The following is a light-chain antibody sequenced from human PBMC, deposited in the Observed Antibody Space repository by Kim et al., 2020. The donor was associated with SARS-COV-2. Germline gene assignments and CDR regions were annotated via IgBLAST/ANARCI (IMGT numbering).Light chain of an antibody. CDR3: QQYNRHYT. J-gene: IGKJ2*01. V-gene: IGKV1-5*03. Sequence: DIQMTQSPSTLSASIGDRVTITCRASQTISNWLAWYQQKPGKAPKLLISESSNLEVGVPSRFSGSGSGTEFTLTISSLQPDDFATYYCQQYNRHYTFGQGTKLEIK. CDR1: QTISNW. CDR2: ESS.